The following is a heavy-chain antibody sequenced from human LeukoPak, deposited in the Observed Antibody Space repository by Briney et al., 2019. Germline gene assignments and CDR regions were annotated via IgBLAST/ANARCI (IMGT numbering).Heavy chain of an antibody. J-gene: IGHJ4*02. D-gene: IGHD6-19*01. CDR1: GFTFSSYG. CDR2: IWYDGSNK. CDR3: ARDSHSSGWFDY. Sequence: PGGSLGLSCAASGFTFSSYGMHWVRQAPGKGLEWVAVIWYDGSNKYYADSVKGRFTISRDNSKNTLYLQMNSLRAEDTAVYYCARDSHSSGWFDYWGQGTLVTVSS. V-gene: IGHV3-33*01.